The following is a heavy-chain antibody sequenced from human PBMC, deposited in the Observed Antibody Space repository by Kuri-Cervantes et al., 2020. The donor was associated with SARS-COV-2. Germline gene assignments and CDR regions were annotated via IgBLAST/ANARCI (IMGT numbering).Heavy chain of an antibody. J-gene: IGHJ3*02. CDR1: GFSLSTSGMC. CDR3: ARTRKYYDYVWGSYRLDAFDI. D-gene: IGHD3-16*02. CDR2: NDWDDDK. V-gene: IGHV2-70*11. Sequence: SGPTLVKPTETLTLTCTFSGFSLSTSGMCVSWIRQPPGKALEWLARNDWDDDKYYSTSMKTRLTISKDTSKNQVVLTMTNMDPVDTATYYCARTRKYYDYVWGSYRLDAFDIWGQGTMVTVSS.